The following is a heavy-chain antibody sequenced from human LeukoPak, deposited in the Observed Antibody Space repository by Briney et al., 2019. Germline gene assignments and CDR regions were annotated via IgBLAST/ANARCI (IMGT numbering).Heavy chain of an antibody. V-gene: IGHV1-18*01. CDR1: GYIFTAYG. D-gene: IGHD1-26*01. J-gene: IGHJ3*02. CDR3: ARDHGFSGGSYFDTFDI. CDR2: ISGYNDDT. Sequence: ASVKVSCKASGYIFTAYGISWVRQAPGQGLEWMGWISGYNDDTNYAQKLQGRVTMTTDTSTSTAYMELRSLTSDDTAVYYCARDHGFSGGSYFDTFDIWGRGTMVTVSS.